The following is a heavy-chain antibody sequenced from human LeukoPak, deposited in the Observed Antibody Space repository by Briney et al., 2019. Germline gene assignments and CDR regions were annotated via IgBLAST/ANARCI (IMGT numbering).Heavy chain of an antibody. CDR3: VRDWEGFNFDI. CDR1: GDSVSSYY. J-gene: IGHJ3*02. V-gene: IGHV4-59*02. CDR2: IYSDGST. Sequence: KPSETLSLTCTVSGDSVSSYYWSWIRQPPGEGLEWIAYIYSDGSTNYNPSLKSRVTISVDTSKNQFSLKLSSVTAADTAVYYCVRDWEGFNFDIWGQGTMVTVSS. D-gene: IGHD1-26*01.